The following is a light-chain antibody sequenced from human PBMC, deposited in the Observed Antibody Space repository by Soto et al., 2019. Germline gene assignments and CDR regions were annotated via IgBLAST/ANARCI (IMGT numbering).Light chain of an antibody. J-gene: IGKJ1*01. CDR3: QQYGSSPTWT. CDR2: GAS. V-gene: IGKV3-20*01. CDR1: QILSSSQ. Sequence: EIVLTQSPGTLSLSPGEGATLSCRASQILSSSQLAWYQQKPGQAPRLLIYGASTRATGIPDRFSGSGSGTDFTLTISRLEPEDSAVYYCQQYGSSPTWTFGQGTKVDIK.